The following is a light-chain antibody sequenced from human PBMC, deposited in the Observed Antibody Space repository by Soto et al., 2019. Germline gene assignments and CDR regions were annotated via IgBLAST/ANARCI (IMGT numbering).Light chain of an antibody. V-gene: IGKV1-9*01. CDR1: QGISSF. CDR2: AAS. J-gene: IGKJ2*01. CDR3: QQLNTHPYT. Sequence: DIPLTQSPSFLSAAVGDRVTLTCRASQGISSFLAWYQQKPGKAPKLLISAASTLQSGVPSRLSGSGSVTEFTLTISSLQTDDFATYYCQQLNTHPYTFGQGTKLESK.